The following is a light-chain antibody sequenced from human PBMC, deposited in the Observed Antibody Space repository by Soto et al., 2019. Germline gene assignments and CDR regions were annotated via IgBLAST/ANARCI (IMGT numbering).Light chain of an antibody. J-gene: IGKJ2*01. CDR1: QHITNY. Sequence: DIQMTQSPSSLSASVGDRVTITCRASQHITNYLTWYLQKPGKAPTLLIYDASNLETGVPSRFSGSGSGTDFTLTIRSLQPEDVGTFYCQQYGSFPYTFGQGTRLEMK. CDR3: QQYGSFPYT. CDR2: DAS. V-gene: IGKV1-33*01.